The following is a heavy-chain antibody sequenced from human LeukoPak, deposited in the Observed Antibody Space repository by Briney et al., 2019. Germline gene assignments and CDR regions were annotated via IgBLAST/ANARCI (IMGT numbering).Heavy chain of an antibody. J-gene: IGHJ5*02. Sequence: SETLSLTCVVYGGSFSGYYWSWIRQPPGKGLEWIGEINHSGSTNYNPSLKSRVTISVDTSKNQFSLKLNSVTAADTAVYYCAREKDYWFDPWGQGTLVTVSS. CDR2: INHSGST. D-gene: IGHD3/OR15-3a*01. V-gene: IGHV4-34*01. CDR3: AREKDYWFDP. CDR1: GGSFSGYY.